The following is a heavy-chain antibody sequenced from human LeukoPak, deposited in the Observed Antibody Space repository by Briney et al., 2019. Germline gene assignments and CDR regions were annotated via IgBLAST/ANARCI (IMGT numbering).Heavy chain of an antibody. J-gene: IGHJ3*02. CDR1: GFTFSSYA. V-gene: IGHV3-23*01. CDR3: ARDFQWAFDI. D-gene: IGHD6-19*01. CDR2: ISGSGGST. Sequence: GGSLRLSCAASGFTFSSYAMSWVRQAPGEGLEWVSAISGSGGSTDYADSVKGRFTISRDNAKNSLYLQMNSLRDEATAVYYCARDFQWAFDIWGQGTMVTVSS.